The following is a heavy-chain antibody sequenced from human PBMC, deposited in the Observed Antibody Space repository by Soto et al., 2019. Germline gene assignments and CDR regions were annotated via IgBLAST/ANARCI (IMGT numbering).Heavy chain of an antibody. D-gene: IGHD2-15*01. CDR1: GFTFSDYY. V-gene: IGHV3-11*06. CDR3: ARLEDSKDTD. Sequence: QVQLVESGGGLVKPGGSLRLSCAASGFTFSDYYMSWIRQAPGRGLEWISYISGGSSYTNYADSVQGRFTISRDNAKNSLYLQMNSLRAEDTAVYYCARLEDSKDTDWGQGTLVTVSS. CDR2: ISGGSSYT. J-gene: IGHJ4*02.